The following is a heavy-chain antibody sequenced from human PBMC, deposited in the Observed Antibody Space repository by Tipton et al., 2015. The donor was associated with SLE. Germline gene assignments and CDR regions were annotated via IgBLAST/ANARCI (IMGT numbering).Heavy chain of an antibody. Sequence: TLSLTCSVSGASISTYYWSWIRQSPGKGLEWIGYIYNSGTTDHNPSLKSRVSISVDTSKNQFSLKLTSVTAADTAVYYCARVILVGAYAFDVWGQGTLVAVSS. CDR3: ARVILVGAYAFDV. CDR1: GASISTYY. V-gene: IGHV4-59*01. D-gene: IGHD2-8*02. J-gene: IGHJ3*01. CDR2: IYNSGTT.